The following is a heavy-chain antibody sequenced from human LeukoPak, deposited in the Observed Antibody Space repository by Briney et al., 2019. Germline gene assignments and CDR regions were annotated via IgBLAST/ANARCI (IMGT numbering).Heavy chain of an antibody. J-gene: IGHJ4*02. Sequence: PGGSLRLSCAASGFTFSSYSMNWVRQAPGKGLEWVSYISGSSSTIYYADSVKGRFTIARDNAKNSLYLQMNSLRAEDTAVYYCAREGAYSSSSDYWGQGTLVTVSS. CDR3: AREGAYSSSSDY. D-gene: IGHD6-6*01. CDR1: GFTFSSYS. CDR2: ISGSSSTI. V-gene: IGHV3-48*01.